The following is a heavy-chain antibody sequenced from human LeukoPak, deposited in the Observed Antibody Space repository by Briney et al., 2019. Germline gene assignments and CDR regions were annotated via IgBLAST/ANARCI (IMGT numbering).Heavy chain of an antibody. CDR3: AGHHPRNTVDF. CDR1: GGSISGYY. D-gene: IGHD2/OR15-2a*01. V-gene: IGHV4-59*08. J-gene: IGHJ4*02. CDR2: IYYSGST. Sequence: KVSETLSLTCTVSGGSISGYYWRWIRQPPGKGLEWIGYIYYSGSTNYNPSLKSRVTISVDTSKNQFSLKLSSVTAADTAVYYCAGHHPRNTVDFWGQGTLVTVSS.